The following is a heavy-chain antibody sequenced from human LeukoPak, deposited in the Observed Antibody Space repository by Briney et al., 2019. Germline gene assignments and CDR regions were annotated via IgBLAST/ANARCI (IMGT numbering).Heavy chain of an antibody. Sequence: GESLKISCKASGYSFTTNWIGWVRQMPGQGLEWMGIIFPGDSDTRYSPSFQGQVTISADKSISTAYLQWRSLKASDTAMYYCARYRGDYVSLPSPFDFWGQGTLVTVSS. CDR2: IFPGDSDT. CDR3: ARYRGDYVSLPSPFDF. V-gene: IGHV5-51*01. D-gene: IGHD4-17*01. CDR1: GYSFTTNW. J-gene: IGHJ4*02.